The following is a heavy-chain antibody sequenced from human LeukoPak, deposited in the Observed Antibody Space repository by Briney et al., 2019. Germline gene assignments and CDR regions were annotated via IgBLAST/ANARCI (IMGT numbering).Heavy chain of an antibody. CDR3: ARTYDFWSGSDDAFDI. CDR2: IIPIFGTA. CDR1: GDTFSSYA. D-gene: IGHD3-3*01. V-gene: IGHV1-69*05. Sequence: ASVKVSCKASGDTFSSYAISWVRQAPGQGLEWMGGIIPIFGTANYAQKFQGRVTITTDESTSTAYMELSSLRSEDTAVYYCARTYDFWSGSDDAFDIWGQGTMVTVSS. J-gene: IGHJ3*02.